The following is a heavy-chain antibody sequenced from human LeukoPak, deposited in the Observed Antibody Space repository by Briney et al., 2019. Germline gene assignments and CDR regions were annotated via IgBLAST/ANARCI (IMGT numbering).Heavy chain of an antibody. CDR2: ISYDGSNK. Sequence: AGGSLRLSCAASGFTFSSYGMHWVRQAPGKGLEWVAVISYDGSNKYYADSVKGRFTISRDNSKNTLYLQMNSLRAEDTAVYYCANGRIVVVPAATLSEFDYWGQGTLVTVSS. V-gene: IGHV3-30*18. D-gene: IGHD2-2*01. J-gene: IGHJ4*02. CDR1: GFTFSSYG. CDR3: ANGRIVVVPAATLSEFDY.